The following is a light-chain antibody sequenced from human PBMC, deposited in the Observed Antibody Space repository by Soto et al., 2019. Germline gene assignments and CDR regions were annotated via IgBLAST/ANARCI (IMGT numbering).Light chain of an antibody. J-gene: IGKJ1*01. V-gene: IGKV1-5*03. Sequence: DIPMTQSPSTLSASVGDRVTITCRASQSISSWLAWYQQTPGKAPNLLIYKASNLESGVPSRFSGSGSGTEFTLTISSLQPDDFATYYCQQYDTYPWMFGQGTKVEIK. CDR3: QQYDTYPWM. CDR1: QSISSW. CDR2: KAS.